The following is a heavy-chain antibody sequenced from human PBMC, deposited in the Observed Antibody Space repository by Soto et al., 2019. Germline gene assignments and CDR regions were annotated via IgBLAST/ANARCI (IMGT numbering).Heavy chain of an antibody. CDR2: IYYTGST. CDR3: ASSPVTGIYYAMDV. Sequence: SETLSLTCTVSGGSISSGGYYWSWTRQHPGKGLEWIGNIYYTGSTHYDPSLKSRITISLDTSKNQIPLKLSSVTAADTAVYYCASSPVTGIYYAMDVWGQGTTVTVSS. V-gene: IGHV4-31*03. D-gene: IGHD6-19*01. CDR1: GGSISSGGYY. J-gene: IGHJ6*02.